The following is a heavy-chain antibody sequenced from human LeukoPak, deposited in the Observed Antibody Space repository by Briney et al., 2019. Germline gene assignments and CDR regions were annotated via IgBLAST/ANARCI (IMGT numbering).Heavy chain of an antibody. CDR2: INAGNGNT. CDR1: GGTFSSYA. D-gene: IGHD2-15*01. CDR3: ARDRGGTGDFDY. J-gene: IGHJ4*02. Sequence: ASVKVSCKASGGTFSSYAISWVRQAPGQRLEWMGWINAGNGNTKYSQKFQGRVTITRDTSASTAYMELSSLRSEDTAVYYCARDRGGTGDFDYWGQGTLVTVSS. V-gene: IGHV1-3*01.